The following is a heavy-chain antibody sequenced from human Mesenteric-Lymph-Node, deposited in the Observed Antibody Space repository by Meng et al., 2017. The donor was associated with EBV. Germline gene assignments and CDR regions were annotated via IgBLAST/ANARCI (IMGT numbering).Heavy chain of an antibody. Sequence: EVALEGAGVGVVQPWWLPRLSCAGFGFSFGSYAMDWVRQAPGKGLEWGAGISGGGGSTYYADSVKGRFTISRDNSKNTLFLQMNSVRAEDTAVYDCANERMIVWTLGGQGTLVTVSS. J-gene: IGHJ4*02. CDR2: ISGGGGST. D-gene: IGHD3-16*01. V-gene: IGHV3-23*04. CDR3: ANERMIVWTL. CDR1: GFSFGSYA.